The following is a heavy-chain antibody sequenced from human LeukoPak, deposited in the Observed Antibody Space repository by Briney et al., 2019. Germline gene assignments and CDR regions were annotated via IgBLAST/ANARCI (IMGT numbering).Heavy chain of an antibody. CDR2: IYYSGST. CDR3: AREIVDYYFDY. V-gene: IGHV4-39*02. D-gene: IGHD2-21*01. CDR1: GGSISSYY. Sequence: SETLSLTCTVSGGSISSYYWSWIRQPPGKGLEWIGSIYYSGSTYYNPSLKSRVTISVDTSKNQFSLKLSSVTAADTAVYYCAREIVDYYFDYWGQGTLVTVSS. J-gene: IGHJ4*02.